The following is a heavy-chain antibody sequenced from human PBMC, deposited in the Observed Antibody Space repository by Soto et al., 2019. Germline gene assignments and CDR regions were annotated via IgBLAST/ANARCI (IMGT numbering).Heavy chain of an antibody. CDR1: GFTFTEFA. Sequence: EVRLFQSGGGLVQPGGSLRLSCAASGFTFTEFAMTWVRHIPGKGLEWVSSIGRSGDNTYYADSVRVRFTISRDNSKNTLDLQMNSLRAEDTAIYFGGKSRDFFDSWGQGTLVTVSS. V-gene: IGHV3-23*01. CDR3: GKSRDFFDS. J-gene: IGHJ4*02. CDR2: IGRSGDNT.